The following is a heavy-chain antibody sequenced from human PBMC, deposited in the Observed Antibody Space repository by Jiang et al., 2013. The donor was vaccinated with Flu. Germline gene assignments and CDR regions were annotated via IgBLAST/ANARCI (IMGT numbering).Heavy chain of an antibody. CDR3: ARSPVLMGATYRGYDY. D-gene: IGHD1-26*01. CDR2: IDWDDDK. J-gene: IGHJ4*02. V-gene: IGHV2-70*11. CDR1: GFSLSTSGMC. Sequence: KPTQTLTLTCTFSGFSLSTSGMCVSWIRQPPGKALEWLARIDWDDDKYYSTSLKTRLTISKDTSKNQVVLTMTNMDPVDTATYYCARSPVLMGATYRGYDYWGQGTLVTVSS.